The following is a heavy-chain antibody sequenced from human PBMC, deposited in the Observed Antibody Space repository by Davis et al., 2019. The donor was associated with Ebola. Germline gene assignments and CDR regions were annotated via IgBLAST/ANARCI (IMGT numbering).Heavy chain of an antibody. CDR3: AKDNRNIWSEV. Sequence: GESLKISCTGSGFNFSNAWMSWVRQAPGKGLEWVSTLGTSADTYYAESVKGRFTISRDNSKNTLYLQMNGLRVEDTAIYYCAKDNRNIWSEVWGQGTMVTVSS. V-gene: IGHV3-23*01. CDR1: GFNFSNAW. J-gene: IGHJ3*01. D-gene: IGHD2/OR15-2a*01. CDR2: LGTSADT.